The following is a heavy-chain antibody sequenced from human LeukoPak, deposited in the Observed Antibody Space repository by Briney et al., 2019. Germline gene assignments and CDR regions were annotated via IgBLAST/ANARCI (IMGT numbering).Heavy chain of an antibody. CDR3: ARDGWLTQPRNAFDI. CDR1: GYTFTGYY. J-gene: IGHJ3*02. V-gene: IGHV1-2*02. D-gene: IGHD3-10*01. Sequence: GASVKVSCTASGYTFTGYYMHWVRQAPGQGLEWMGWINPNSGGTNYAQKFQGRVTMSRDMSTSTVYMELSSLRSEDTAVYYCARDGWLTQPRNAFDIWGQGTMVTVSS. CDR2: INPNSGGT.